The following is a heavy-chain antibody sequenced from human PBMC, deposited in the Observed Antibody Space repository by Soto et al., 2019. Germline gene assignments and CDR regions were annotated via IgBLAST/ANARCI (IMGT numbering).Heavy chain of an antibody. D-gene: IGHD2-15*01. CDR1: GFTFSSYG. CDR3: AIQLGYCSGGSCYSQGDYFDY. J-gene: IGHJ4*02. Sequence: QVQLVESGGGVVQPGRSLRLSCAASGFTFSSYGMHWVRQAPGKGLEWGAVISYDGSNKYYADSVKGRFTISRDNSKNTLYLQMNSLRAEDTAVYYCAIQLGYCSGGSCYSQGDYFDYWGQGTLVTVSS. CDR2: ISYDGSNK. V-gene: IGHV3-30*03.